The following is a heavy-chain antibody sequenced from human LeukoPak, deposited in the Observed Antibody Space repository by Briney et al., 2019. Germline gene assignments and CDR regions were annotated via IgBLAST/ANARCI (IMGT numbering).Heavy chain of an antibody. J-gene: IGHJ4*02. V-gene: IGHV4-39*02. CDR1: GGAISSYY. Sequence: PSETLSLTCTVSGGAISSYYRSWIRQPPGKGLEWIGSIYYSGSTYYNPSLKSRFTISVDTSKNQFSLKLSSVTAADTAVYYCARDHSSSWYPFDYWGQGTLVTVSS. CDR3: ARDHSSSWYPFDY. CDR2: IYYSGST. D-gene: IGHD6-13*01.